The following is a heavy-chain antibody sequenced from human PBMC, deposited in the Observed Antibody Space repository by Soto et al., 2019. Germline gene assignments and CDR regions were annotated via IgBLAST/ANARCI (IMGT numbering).Heavy chain of an antibody. Sequence: SETLSLTCAVEGGSFSGYDWTRIRQPPGKGLEWIGEINHSGSTYYNPSLKSRVTISVDTSKNQFSLKLSSVTAADTAVYYCARGEYSSSHNNRWVYWGQGTLVTVS. D-gene: IGHD6-13*01. CDR1: GGSFSGYD. V-gene: IGHV4-34*09. CDR3: ARGEYSSSHNNRWVY. J-gene: IGHJ4*02. CDR2: INHSGST.